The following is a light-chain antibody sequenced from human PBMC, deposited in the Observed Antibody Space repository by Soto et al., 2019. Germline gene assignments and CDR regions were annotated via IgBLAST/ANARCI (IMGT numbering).Light chain of an antibody. V-gene: IGKV3-20*01. CDR1: QSIGNTF. CDR2: AAS. Sequence: EIVLTQSPGTLSLSPGERATLSCRASQSIGNTFLAWYQQKPGQAPRLLIYAASSRATGIPDRFSGSGSGTDFTLTISRLEPEDFAVYYCQQYRSSPRTFGQGTKVEI. J-gene: IGKJ1*01. CDR3: QQYRSSPRT.